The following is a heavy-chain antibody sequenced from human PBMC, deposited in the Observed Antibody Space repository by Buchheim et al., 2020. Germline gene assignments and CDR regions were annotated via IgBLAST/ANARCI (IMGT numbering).Heavy chain of an antibody. D-gene: IGHD2-15*01. J-gene: IGHJ5*02. V-gene: IGHV3-21*01. CDR1: GFTFRNYS. CDR3: SRLRCSGGRCFFDH. Sequence: EVKLEESGGGLVKPGGSLRLSCEASGFTFRNYSMNWVRQAPGKGLEWVSSISTTSYYIYYGDSVKGRFTISRDNGKSYLFLQMDSLRADDTAVYYCSRLRCSGGRCFFDHWGQGT. CDR2: ISTTSYYI.